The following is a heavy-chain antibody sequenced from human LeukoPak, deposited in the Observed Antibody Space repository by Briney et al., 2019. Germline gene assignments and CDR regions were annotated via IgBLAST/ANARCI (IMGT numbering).Heavy chain of an antibody. J-gene: IGHJ4*02. Sequence: GGSLRLSCAASGFTFSSSAMSWVRQAPGKGLEWVAVISYDGSNKYYADSVKGRFTFSRDNSKNTLYLQMNSLRAEDTAVYYCAKEYCSNSVCHSLDYWGQGTLVTVSS. CDR2: ISYDGSNK. D-gene: IGHD2-8*01. CDR1: GFTFSSSA. V-gene: IGHV3-30*18. CDR3: AKEYCSNSVCHSLDY.